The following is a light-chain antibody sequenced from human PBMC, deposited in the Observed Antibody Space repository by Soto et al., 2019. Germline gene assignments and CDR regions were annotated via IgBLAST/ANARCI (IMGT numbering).Light chain of an antibody. CDR3: AAWDDSLNGVV. J-gene: IGLJ2*01. CDR1: TSNIGSNT. CDR2: SNT. V-gene: IGLV1-44*01. Sequence: QSVLTQPPSASGTPGQTIAISCSGGTSNIGSNTVNWYQQLPGTAPRLLIYSNTQRPSGVPDRFSGSKSGTSASLAISGLQSEYEGDYYCAAWDDSLNGVVFGGGTKLTVL.